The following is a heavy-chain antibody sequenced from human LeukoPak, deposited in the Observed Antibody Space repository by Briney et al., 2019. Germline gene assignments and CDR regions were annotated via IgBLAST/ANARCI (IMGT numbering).Heavy chain of an antibody. Sequence: SETLSLTCTVSGGAISNYYWSWGRQPPGKGLEWIGYIYYSGSTTYNPSLKSRVTISVDTSKNQFSLKLSSVTAADTAVYYCARRNYCHLWGRGTLVTVSS. V-gene: IGHV4-59*08. CDR3: ARRNYCHL. D-gene: IGHD1-1*01. J-gene: IGHJ2*01. CDR1: GGAISNYY. CDR2: IYYSGST.